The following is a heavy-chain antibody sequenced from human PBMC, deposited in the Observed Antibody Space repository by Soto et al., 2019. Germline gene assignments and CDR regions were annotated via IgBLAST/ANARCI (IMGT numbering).Heavy chain of an antibody. CDR3: ATVEVFPSFPNWLDT. CDR1: GGTIKTYT. V-gene: IGHV1-69*12. Sequence: VQFVQSGAELKKPGSSVRVSCRASGGTIKTYTLSWVRQAPGQGLEWMGAFIPSFPAPNFAQRFKGRLSRSAYESTNTGFMELSGLMPEYTALYFCATVEVFPSFPNWLDTWGQGTHVIVSS. J-gene: IGHJ5*02. CDR2: FIPSFPAP. D-gene: IGHD4-17*01.